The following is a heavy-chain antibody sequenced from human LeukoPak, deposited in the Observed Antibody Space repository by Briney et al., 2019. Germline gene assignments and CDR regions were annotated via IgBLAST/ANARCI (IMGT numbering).Heavy chain of an antibody. CDR3: AKSPAPRGYGMDV. CDR1: GGSFSGYY. CDR2: INHSGST. Sequence: SETLSLTCAVYGGSFSGYYWSWIRQPPGKGLEWIGEINHSGSTNYNPSLKSRVTISVDTSKNQFSLKLSSVTAADTAVYYCAKSPAPRGYGMDVWGQGTTVTVSS. J-gene: IGHJ6*02. V-gene: IGHV4-34*01. D-gene: IGHD1-14*01.